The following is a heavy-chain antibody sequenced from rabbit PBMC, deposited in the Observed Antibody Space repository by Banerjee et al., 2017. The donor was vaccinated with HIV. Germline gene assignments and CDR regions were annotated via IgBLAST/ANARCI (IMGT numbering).Heavy chain of an antibody. CDR3: ARDSSDGAWIDRLDL. D-gene: IGHD1-1*01. Sequence: QEQLVESGGGLVQPEGSLTLTCTASGFSFSSSYDMCWVRQAPGKGLEWIACILTLNSDNKYASWAKGRFTISKTSSTTVTLEMTSLTAADTATYFCARDSSDGAWIDRLDLWGPGTLVTDS. V-gene: IGHV1S45*01. CDR1: GFSFSSSYD. J-gene: IGHJ3*01. CDR2: ILTLNSDN.